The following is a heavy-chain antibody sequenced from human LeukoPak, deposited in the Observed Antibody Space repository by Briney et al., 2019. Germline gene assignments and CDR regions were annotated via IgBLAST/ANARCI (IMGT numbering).Heavy chain of an antibody. J-gene: IGHJ3*02. CDR1: GGSISNF. Sequence: KAPETLSLTCTVSGGSISNFWGWIRQPPGKGLEWIGSIHYTGNTYYNASLKSRVTMSVDTSKNQFPLKLSSMTAADTAVYYCARHFSLGAFDIWGQGTMVSVSS. D-gene: IGHD3-16*01. CDR2: IHYTGNT. CDR3: ARHFSLGAFDI. V-gene: IGHV4-39*01.